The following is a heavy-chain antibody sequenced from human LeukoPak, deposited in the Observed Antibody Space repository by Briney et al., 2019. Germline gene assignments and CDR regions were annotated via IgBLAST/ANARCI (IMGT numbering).Heavy chain of an antibody. CDR2: ISYDGSNK. CDR3: AKGGYGDYGRLDY. D-gene: IGHD4-17*01. J-gene: IGHJ4*02. V-gene: IGHV3-30*04. Sequence: GGSLRLSCATSGFTFSRYAMHWVRQAPGKGLEWVAVISYDGSNKYYADSVKGRFTISRDNSKNTLYLQMNSLRAEDTAVYYCAKGGYGDYGRLDYWGQGTLVTVSS. CDR1: GFTFSRYA.